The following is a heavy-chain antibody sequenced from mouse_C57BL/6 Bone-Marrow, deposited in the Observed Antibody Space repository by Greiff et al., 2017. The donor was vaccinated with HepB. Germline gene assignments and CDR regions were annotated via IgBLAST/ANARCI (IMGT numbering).Heavy chain of an antibody. Sequence: VQRVESGPELVKPGASVKISCKASGYAFSSSWMNWVKQRPGKGLEWIGRIYPGDGDTNYNGKFKGKATLTADKSSSTAYMQLSSLTSEDSAVYFCARPYYYGSSYRFDYWGQGTTLTVSS. J-gene: IGHJ2*01. V-gene: IGHV1-82*01. D-gene: IGHD1-1*01. CDR2: IYPGDGDT. CDR1: GYAFSSSW. CDR3: ARPYYYGSSYRFDY.